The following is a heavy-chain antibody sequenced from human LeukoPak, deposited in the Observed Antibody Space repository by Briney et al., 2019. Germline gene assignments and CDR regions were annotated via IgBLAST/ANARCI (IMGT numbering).Heavy chain of an antibody. CDR3: ARDGVVPAAGH. D-gene: IGHD2-2*01. CDR1: GYTFTGYY. CDR2: INPNSGGT. V-gene: IGHV1-2*02. J-gene: IGHJ4*02. Sequence: GASVKVSCKACGYTFTGYYMHWGRQAPGQGREWMGWINPNSGGTKYAQKFQGRVTMTRDTSIRTAYMEMSRLRADDTAVYYCARDGVVPAAGHWGQGTLVTVSS.